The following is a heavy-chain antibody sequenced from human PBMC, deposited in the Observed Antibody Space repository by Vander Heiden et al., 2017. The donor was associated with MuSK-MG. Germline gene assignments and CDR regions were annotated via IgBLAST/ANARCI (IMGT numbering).Heavy chain of an antibody. Sequence: QVQLVQSEAEVQKPGASVKVSCKASGYTFTGYNIHWVRRAPGQGLEWMGWLNPDTGGTKYAQQVQGRVTMKRDTSITTAYMELSSLRSDDTAVYYCGRALRWGARTVPGYGMDVWGQGTTVRVSS. CDR3: GRALRWGARTVPGYGMDV. J-gene: IGHJ6*02. CDR2: LNPDTGGT. V-gene: IGHV1-2*02. D-gene: IGHD3-16*01. CDR1: GYTFTGYN.